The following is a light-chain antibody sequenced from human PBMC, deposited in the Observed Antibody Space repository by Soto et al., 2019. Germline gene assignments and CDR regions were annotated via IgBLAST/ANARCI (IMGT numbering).Light chain of an antibody. CDR2: GAS. CDR1: QSVSSSY. J-gene: IGKJ2*01. CDR3: QQYGSSLYT. Sequence: EIVLTQSPGTLSLSPGERATLSCRASQSVSSSYLAWYQQKPGQAPRLLIYGASSRATGIPDRFSGSGSGTDFTRTISRLEPEDFAVYYSQQYGSSLYTFGQGTKLEIK. V-gene: IGKV3-20*01.